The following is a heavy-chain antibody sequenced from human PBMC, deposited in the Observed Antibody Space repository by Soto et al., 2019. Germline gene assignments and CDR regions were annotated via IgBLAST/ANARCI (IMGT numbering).Heavy chain of an antibody. Sequence: QITLKESGPTLVKPTQTLTLTCSVSGFSLNTGGLGVGWIRQPPGKALEWLALIYWADDKRYSPSLGNRLSISKDTSNNLVVFTMTNRDPVDTATYYCIHSRCGGDCLRSYSSHYYYGLDVWGQGTTVTVSS. V-gene: IGHV2-5*02. CDR3: IHSRCGGDCLRSYSSHYYYGLDV. CDR1: GFSLNTGGLG. J-gene: IGHJ6*02. CDR2: IYWADDK. D-gene: IGHD2-21*02.